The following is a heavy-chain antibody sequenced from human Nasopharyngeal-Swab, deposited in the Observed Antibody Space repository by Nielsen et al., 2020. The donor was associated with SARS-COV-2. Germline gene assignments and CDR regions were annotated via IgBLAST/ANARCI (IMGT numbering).Heavy chain of an antibody. CDR2: IYSGGST. V-gene: IGHV3-66*01. J-gene: IGHJ4*02. CDR3: AGPSYYDFWSGYHFDY. D-gene: IGHD3-3*01. Sequence: GESLQISCAASVFTVSSNYMSWVRQAPGKGLEWVSVIYSGGSTYYAASVKGRFTISRDNSKNTLYLQMNSLRAEDTAVYYCAGPSYYDFWSGYHFDYWGQGTLVTVSS. CDR1: VFTVSSNY.